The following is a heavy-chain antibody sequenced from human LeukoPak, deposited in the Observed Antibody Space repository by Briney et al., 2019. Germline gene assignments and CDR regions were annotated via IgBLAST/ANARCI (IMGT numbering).Heavy chain of an antibody. CDR3: ARENSSGWYFWFDP. CDR1: GYTFTGYY. Sequence: SVRVSCKASGYTFTGYYMHWVRQAPGQGLEWMGWINPNSGGTNYAQKFQGRVTMTRDTSISTAYMELSRLRSDDTAVYYCARENSSGWYFWFDPWGQGTLVTVSS. CDR2: INPNSGGT. D-gene: IGHD6-19*01. V-gene: IGHV1-2*02. J-gene: IGHJ5*02.